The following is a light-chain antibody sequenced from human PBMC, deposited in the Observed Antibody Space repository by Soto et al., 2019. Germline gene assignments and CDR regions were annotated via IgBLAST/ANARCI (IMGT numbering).Light chain of an antibody. Sequence: EIVLTQSPGTLSLSPGESATLSCRASQSVGRNSLAWFQHKPDQAPRLLIYDAYNRATGVPDRFSGSGSGTDFTLSVTRLEPEDFAVYYCHQYAVSPLTFGGGTTVEIK. J-gene: IGKJ4*01. V-gene: IGKV3-20*01. CDR2: DAY. CDR3: HQYAVSPLT. CDR1: QSVGRNS.